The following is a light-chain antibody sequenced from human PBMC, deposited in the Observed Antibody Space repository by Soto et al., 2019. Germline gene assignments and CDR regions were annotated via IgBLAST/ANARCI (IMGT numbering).Light chain of an antibody. CDR1: QSVSSY. CDR2: DAS. Sequence: EIVLTQSPATRSLSPGERATLSCRASQSVSSYLAWYQQKLGQAPRLLIYDASNRATGIPARFSGSGSGTDFTLTISSLEPEDFAVYYCQQRYNWPPWTFGQGTKVQIK. V-gene: IGKV3-11*01. J-gene: IGKJ1*01. CDR3: QQRYNWPPWT.